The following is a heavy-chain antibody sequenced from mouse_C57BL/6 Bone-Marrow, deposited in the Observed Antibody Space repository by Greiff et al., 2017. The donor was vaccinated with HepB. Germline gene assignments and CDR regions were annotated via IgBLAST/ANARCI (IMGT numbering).Heavy chain of an antibody. CDR3: AKRTTVVATRYYAMDY. D-gene: IGHD1-1*01. CDR2: IWGGGST. CDR1: GFSLTSYG. V-gene: IGHV2-9*01. J-gene: IGHJ4*01. Sequence: VKLVESGPGLVAPSQSLSITCTVSGFSLTSYGVDWVRQPPGKGLEWLGVIWGGGSTNYNSALMSRLSISKDNSKSQVFLKMNSLQTDDTAMYYCAKRTTVVATRYYAMDYWGQGTSVTVSS.